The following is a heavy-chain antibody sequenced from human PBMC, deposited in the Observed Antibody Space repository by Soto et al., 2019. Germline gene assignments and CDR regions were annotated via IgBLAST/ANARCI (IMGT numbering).Heavy chain of an antibody. CDR2: ISGSGGST. V-gene: IGHV3-23*01. D-gene: IGHD3-22*01. J-gene: IGHJ4*02. CDR1: GFTFSSYA. CDR3: AKDKRAGYYYDSSGDYYFDY. Sequence: GGSLRLSCAASGFTFSSYAMSWVRQAPGKGLEWVSAISGSGGSTYYADSVKGRFTISRDNSKNTLYLQMNSLRAEDTAVYYCAKDKRAGYYYDSSGDYYFDYWGQGTLVTVSS.